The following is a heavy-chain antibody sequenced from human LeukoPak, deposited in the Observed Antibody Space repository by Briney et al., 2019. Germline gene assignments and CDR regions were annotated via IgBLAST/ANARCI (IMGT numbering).Heavy chain of an antibody. D-gene: IGHD3-3*01. CDR3: AWSITIFGVVIENWFDP. CDR2: IYYSGST. J-gene: IGHJ5*02. V-gene: IGHV4-59*01. Sequence: SETVSLTCTVSGGSISSYYWGWMRQPPGKGLEWIGYIYYSGSTNYNSSLKSRVTISVDTSKNQFSLKLSSVTAADTAVYYCAWSITIFGVVIENWFDPGGQGTLVTVSS. CDR1: GGSISSYY.